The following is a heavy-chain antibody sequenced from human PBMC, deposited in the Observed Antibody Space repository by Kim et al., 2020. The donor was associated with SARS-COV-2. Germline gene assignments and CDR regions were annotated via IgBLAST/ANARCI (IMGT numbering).Heavy chain of an antibody. CDR1: GFTFSDYY. J-gene: IGHJ4*02. CDR2: ISSSSSNK. CDR3: ARSSGYSSGWYSN. Sequence: GGSLRLSCAASGFTFSDYYMSWIRQAPGKGLEWVSYISSSSSNKNYADAMKGRFTISRENAKNSLYLQMNSMRAEDTAVYYCARSSGYSSGWYSNWGQGTLVTVSS. V-gene: IGHV3-11*03. D-gene: IGHD6-19*01.